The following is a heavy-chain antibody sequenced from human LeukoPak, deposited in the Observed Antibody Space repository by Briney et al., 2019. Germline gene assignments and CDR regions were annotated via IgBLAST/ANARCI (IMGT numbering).Heavy chain of an antibody. Sequence: SQTLSLTCTVSGGSISSGGYYWSWIRQHPGKGLEWIGYIYYSGSTYYNPSLKSRVTISVDTSKNQFSLKLSSVTAADTAVYYCARDSGTIFGVVIIPNWFDPWGQGTLVTVSS. J-gene: IGHJ5*02. CDR1: GGSISSGGYY. V-gene: IGHV4-31*03. CDR2: IYYSGST. CDR3: ARDSGTIFGVVIIPNWFDP. D-gene: IGHD3-3*01.